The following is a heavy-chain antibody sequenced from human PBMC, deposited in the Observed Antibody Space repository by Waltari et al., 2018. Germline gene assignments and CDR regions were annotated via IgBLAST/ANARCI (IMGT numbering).Heavy chain of an antibody. CDR2: IYYRGST. J-gene: IGHJ4*02. V-gene: IGHV4-39*01. Sequence: QLQLQESGPGLVKPSETLSLTCTVSGGSISSSSYYWGWIRQPPGKGLEWIGSIYYRGSTYYNPSLKRRVPISVDTAKNQFSLKLSSVTAADTAVYYCASLPRPDYWGQGTLVTVSS. CDR1: GGSISSSSYY. CDR3: ASLPRPDY.